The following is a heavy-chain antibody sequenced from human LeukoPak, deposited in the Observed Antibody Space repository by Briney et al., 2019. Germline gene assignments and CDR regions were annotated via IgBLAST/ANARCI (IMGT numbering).Heavy chain of an antibody. CDR1: GSTFSSYA. J-gene: IGHJ3*02. CDR2: ISYDGSNK. Sequence: GGSLRLSCAASGSTFSSYAMHWVRQAPGKGLEWVAVISYDGSNKYYADSVKGRFTISRDNSKNTLYLQMNSLRAEDTAVYYCARQYYYDTSGYDAFDIWGQGTMVTVSS. D-gene: IGHD3-22*01. V-gene: IGHV3-30-3*01. CDR3: ARQYYYDTSGYDAFDI.